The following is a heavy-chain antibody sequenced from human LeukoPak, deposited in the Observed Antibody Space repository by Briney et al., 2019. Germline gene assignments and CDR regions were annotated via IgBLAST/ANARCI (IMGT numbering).Heavy chain of an antibody. Sequence: KASETLSLTCTVSGGSISSYYWSWIRQPAGKGLEWIGRMYSSGTTNYNPSLKSRVTMSVDTPRNQFSLKLSSVTAADTAVYYCARVAYGNYYFDYWGQGTLVTVSS. CDR3: ARVAYGNYYFDY. J-gene: IGHJ4*02. CDR2: MYSSGTT. CDR1: GGSISSYY. D-gene: IGHD4-11*01. V-gene: IGHV4-4*07.